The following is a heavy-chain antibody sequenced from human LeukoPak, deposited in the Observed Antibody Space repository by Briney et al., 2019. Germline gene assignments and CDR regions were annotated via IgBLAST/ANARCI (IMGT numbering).Heavy chain of an antibody. V-gene: IGHV1-58*02. CDR1: GFTFTSSA. J-gene: IGHJ4*02. D-gene: IGHD1-26*01. CDR2: IVVGSGNT. CDR3: AALVGATTGVDY. Sequence: SVKDSCKASGFTFTSSAMQWVRQARGQRLEWIGWIVVGSGNTNYAQKFQERVTITRDMSTSTAYMELSSLRSEDTAVYYCAALVGATTGVDYWGQGTLVTVSS.